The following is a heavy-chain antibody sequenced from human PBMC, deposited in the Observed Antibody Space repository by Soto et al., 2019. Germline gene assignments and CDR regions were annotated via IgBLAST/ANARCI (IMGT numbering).Heavy chain of an antibody. D-gene: IGHD2-8*02. CDR1: GFTFSTYG. CDR2: TWSDGNNK. CDR3: AREVSGGFHFDY. J-gene: IGHJ4*02. V-gene: IGHV3-33*01. Sequence: GGSLRLSCGASGFTFSTYGMHWVRQAPGKGLEWVAVTWSDGNNKYYADSVKGRFTISRNNSKNTLYLQMNSLRAEDTAVYYCAREVSGGFHFDYLCQGTLVTVFS.